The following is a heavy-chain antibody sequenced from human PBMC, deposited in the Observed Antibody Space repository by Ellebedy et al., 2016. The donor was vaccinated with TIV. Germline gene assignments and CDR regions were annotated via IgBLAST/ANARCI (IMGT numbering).Heavy chain of an antibody. CDR3: AKGVPLVVVAGGWFDP. CDR1: GFTFSDYY. V-gene: IGHV3-11*04. D-gene: IGHD2-15*01. CDR2: ISSSGSTI. J-gene: IGHJ5*02. Sequence: GGSLRLXXAASGFTFSDYYMSWIRQAPGKGLEWVSYISSSGSTIYYADSVKGRFTISRDNAKNSLYLQMNSLRAEDTAVYYCAKGVPLVVVAGGWFDPWGQGTLVTVSS.